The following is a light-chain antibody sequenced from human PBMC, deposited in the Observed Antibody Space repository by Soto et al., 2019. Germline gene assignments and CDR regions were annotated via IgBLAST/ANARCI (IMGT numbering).Light chain of an antibody. Sequence: DIQRTQSPSSLSASIGYRATITCRASQSIYIYLNWYQQKPGKAPKLLIYAASSLQRGVPSTFSGGGSGTDFTLTIRRLEPEDFAVYYCQEHASIFGQGTRLEIK. V-gene: IGKV1-39*02. CDR1: QSIYIY. J-gene: IGKJ5*01. CDR2: AAS. CDR3: QEHASI.